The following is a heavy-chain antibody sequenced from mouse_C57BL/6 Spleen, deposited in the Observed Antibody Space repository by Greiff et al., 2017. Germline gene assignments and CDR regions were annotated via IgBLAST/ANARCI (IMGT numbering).Heavy chain of an antibody. CDR3: ARFNWDDWYFDV. V-gene: IGHV5-17*01. J-gene: IGHJ1*03. D-gene: IGHD4-1*01. CDR1: GFTFSDYG. Sequence: EVKLVESGGGLVKPGGSLKLSCAASGFTFSDYGMHWVRQAPEKGLEWVAYISSGSSTIYYADTVKGRFTISRDNAQNTLFLQMTSLRSEVTAMYYCARFNWDDWYFDVWGTGTTVTVDS. CDR2: ISSGSSTI.